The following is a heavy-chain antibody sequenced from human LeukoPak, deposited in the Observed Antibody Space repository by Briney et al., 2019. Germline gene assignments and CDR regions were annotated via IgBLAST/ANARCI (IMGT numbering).Heavy chain of an antibody. CDR2: ISYDGSNK. J-gene: IGHJ4*02. CDR1: GFAFSSYG. D-gene: IGHD3-9*01. Sequence: GGSLRLSCAASGFAFSSYGMHWVRQAPGKGLEWVAVISYDGSNKYYADSVKGRFTISRDNSKNTLYLQMNSLRAEDTAVYYCARDRGIRYFDWYPDYWGQGTLVTVSS. CDR3: ARDRGIRYFDWYPDY. V-gene: IGHV3-30*19.